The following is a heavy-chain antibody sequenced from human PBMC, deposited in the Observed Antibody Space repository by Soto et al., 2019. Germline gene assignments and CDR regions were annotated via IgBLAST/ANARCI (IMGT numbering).Heavy chain of an antibody. CDR2: TRTDGGGT. J-gene: IGHJ3*01. D-gene: IGHD2-21*01. V-gene: IGHV3-23*01. CDR1: GFTLSDYD. CDR3: GKDRRGGEYPAFDL. Sequence: EVQLLESGGGLVQPGGSLRLSCAASGFTLSDYDMGWVRQAPGKGLEWVSLTRTDGGGTYYAYSVEGRLTVSRDTSTNTLYLQMNTRRGEDTALYYCGKDRRGGEYPAFDLCGQGTMVTVSS.